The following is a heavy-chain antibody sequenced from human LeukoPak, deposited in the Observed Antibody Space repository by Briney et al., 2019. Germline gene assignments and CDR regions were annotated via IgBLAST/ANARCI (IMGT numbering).Heavy chain of an antibody. CDR3: AKTRPLDSSSWSHGDY. D-gene: IGHD6-13*01. Sequence: GGSLRLSCAASGFTFSSYAMSWVRQAPGKGLEWVSAISGSGDSTYYGDSVKGRFTISRDNSKNTLYLQMNSLRAEDTTVYYCAKTRPLDSSSWSHGDYWGQGTLVTVSS. CDR2: ISGSGDST. V-gene: IGHV3-23*01. CDR1: GFTFSSYA. J-gene: IGHJ4*02.